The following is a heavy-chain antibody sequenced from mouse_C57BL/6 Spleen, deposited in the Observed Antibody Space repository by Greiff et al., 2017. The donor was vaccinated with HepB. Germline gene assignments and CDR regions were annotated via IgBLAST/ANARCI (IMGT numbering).Heavy chain of an antibody. CDR1: GYTFTDYY. CDR2: IYPGSGNT. J-gene: IGHJ4*01. Sequence: VQLQQSGAELVRPGASVKLSCKASGYTFTDYYINWVKQRPGQGLEWIARIYPGSGNTYYNEKFKGKATLTAEKSSSTAYMQLSSLTSEDSAVYFCARRTAQVAMDYWGQGTSVTVSS. CDR3: ARRTAQVAMDY. V-gene: IGHV1-76*01. D-gene: IGHD3-2*02.